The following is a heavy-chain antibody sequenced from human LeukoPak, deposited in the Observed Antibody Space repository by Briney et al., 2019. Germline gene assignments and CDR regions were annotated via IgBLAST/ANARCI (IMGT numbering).Heavy chain of an antibody. CDR1: GGSIGSSNW. J-gene: IGHJ5*02. CDR3: AREGDYYGPGSHYGGAFDP. CDR2: IYHSGST. Sequence: SGTLSLTCAVSGGSIGSSNWWSWVGQPPGKGLEWIGEIYHSGSTNYNPSLESRVTIPVDKSKNHLSLKLTSVTAADTAVYYCAREGDYYGPGSHYGGAFDPWGQGTLVTVSS. D-gene: IGHD3-10*01. V-gene: IGHV4-4*02.